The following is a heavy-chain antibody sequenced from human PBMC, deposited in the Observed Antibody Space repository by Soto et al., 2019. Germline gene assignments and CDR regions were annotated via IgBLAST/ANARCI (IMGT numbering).Heavy chain of an antibody. D-gene: IGHD1-26*01. CDR1: GFTFDDYA. CDR2: ISWNSGSI. Sequence: EVQLVESGGGLVQPGRSLRLSCAASGFTFDDYAMHWVRQAPGKGLEWVSGISWNSGSIGYADSVKGRFTISRDNAKNSLYLQMNSLRSEDTALYYCAKDWMGANAFDIWGQGTMVTVSS. V-gene: IGHV3-9*01. CDR3: AKDWMGANAFDI. J-gene: IGHJ3*02.